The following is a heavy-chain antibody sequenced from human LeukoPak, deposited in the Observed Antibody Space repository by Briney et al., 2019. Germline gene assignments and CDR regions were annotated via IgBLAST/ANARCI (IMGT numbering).Heavy chain of an antibody. V-gene: IGHV1-69*13. CDR1: GGTFSSYA. Sequence: EASVKVSCKASGGTFSSYAISWVRQAPGQGLEWMGGIIPIFGTANYAQKFQGRVTITADESTSTAYMELSSLRSEDTAVYYCARTDPMVRGVFYWFDPWGQGTLVTVSS. CDR2: IIPIFGTA. J-gene: IGHJ5*02. D-gene: IGHD3-10*01. CDR3: ARTDPMVRGVFYWFDP.